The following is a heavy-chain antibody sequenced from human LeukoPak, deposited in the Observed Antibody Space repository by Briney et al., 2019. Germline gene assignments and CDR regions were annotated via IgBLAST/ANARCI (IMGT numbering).Heavy chain of an antibody. CDR3: ARDFDVVVVTATAEYFQH. J-gene: IGHJ1*01. D-gene: IGHD2-21*02. Sequence: ASVKVSCKASGYTFTSYGISWVRQAPGQGLEWMGWISAYNGNTNYAQKLQGRVTMTTDTSTSTAYMELRSLRSDDTAVYYCARDFDVVVVTATAEYFQHWGQGTLVTVSS. CDR1: GYTFTSYG. CDR2: ISAYNGNT. V-gene: IGHV1-18*01.